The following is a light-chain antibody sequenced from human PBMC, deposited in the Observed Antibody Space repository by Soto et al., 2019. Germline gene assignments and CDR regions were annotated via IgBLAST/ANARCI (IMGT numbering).Light chain of an antibody. CDR1: QSVSSN. V-gene: IGKV3-15*01. CDR3: QQYNNWLGT. Sequence: EIMMTQSPATLSVSPGERATLSCRASQSVSSNLAWYQQKPGQAPRLLIYGASTRATDIPARFSGSGSGTEFTLTISSLQSEDFAVYYCQQYNNWLGTFGQGTKVEIK. J-gene: IGKJ1*01. CDR2: GAS.